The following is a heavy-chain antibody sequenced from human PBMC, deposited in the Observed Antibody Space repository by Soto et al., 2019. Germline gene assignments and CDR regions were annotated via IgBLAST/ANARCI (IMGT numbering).Heavy chain of an antibody. Sequence: EVQLVETGGGLIQPGGSLRLSCAASGFTVSDSYMNWVRQAPGKGLQWVSVIYTGGSTYYADSVKGRFTISRDTSKNTLYLQMNSRRAEDTAVYYCATSERYGNHNFDCWGKGTLVPSPQ. CDR2: IYTGGST. J-gene: IGHJ4*02. D-gene: IGHD4-4*01. CDR1: GFTVSDSY. V-gene: IGHV3-53*02. CDR3: ATSERYGNHNFDC.